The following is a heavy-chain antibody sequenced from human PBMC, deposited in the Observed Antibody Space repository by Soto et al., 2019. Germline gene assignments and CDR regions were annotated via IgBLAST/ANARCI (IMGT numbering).Heavy chain of an antibody. D-gene: IGHD5-18*01. CDR3: ARGGDSYGYAEYYYYGMDV. Sequence: PGGSLRLSCAASGFDVSNNYMSWVRQAPGKGLEWVSAINSGGNTYYADSVKGRFTISRDNSKNTVYLQMNSVGAEDTAVYYCARGGDSYGYAEYYYYGMDVWGQGTTVTV. CDR1: GFDVSNNY. CDR2: INSGGNT. V-gene: IGHV3-66*01. J-gene: IGHJ6*02.